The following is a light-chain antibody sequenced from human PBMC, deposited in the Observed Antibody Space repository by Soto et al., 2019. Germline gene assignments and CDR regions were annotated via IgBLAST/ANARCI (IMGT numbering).Light chain of an antibody. V-gene: IGKV1-33*01. J-gene: IGKJ4*01. CDR1: QDISNY. Sequence: DIQMTQSPSTLSAAVGDRVTITCRASQDISNYLNWYQQKPGKAPKLLIYDASNLETGVPSRFSGSGSGTDFTFTISSLQPEDIATYYCQQYDNLPLTFGGGTKGDIK. CDR2: DAS. CDR3: QQYDNLPLT.